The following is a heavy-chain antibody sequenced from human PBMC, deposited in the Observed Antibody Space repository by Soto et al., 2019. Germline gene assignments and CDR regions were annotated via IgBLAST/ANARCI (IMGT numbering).Heavy chain of an antibody. CDR1: GFTFSRYG. CDR2: ISSSTSYV. CDR3: ARDPSEGRVGNWFES. D-gene: IGHD2-2*01. V-gene: IGHV3-21*06. J-gene: IGHJ5*01. Sequence: GGSLRLSCAASGFTFSRYGMNWLRQAPGKGLEWVASISSSTSYVYYADSVKGRFSTSRDNAKNILYLEMYALRTEDTAVYYCARDPSEGRVGNWFESWGRGTLVTVSS.